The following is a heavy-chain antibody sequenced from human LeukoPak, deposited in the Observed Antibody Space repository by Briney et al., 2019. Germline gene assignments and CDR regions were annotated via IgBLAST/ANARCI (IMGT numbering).Heavy chain of an antibody. Sequence: PSETLSLTCTVSGGSISSSSYYWGWIRQPPGKGLEWIGSIYYSGSTYYNPSLKSRVTISVDTSKNQFSLKLSSVTAADTAVYYCARDAHHLYYYDSNNLDYWGQGTLVTVSS. J-gene: IGHJ4*02. V-gene: IGHV4-39*07. CDR2: IYYSGST. CDR1: GGSISSSSYY. CDR3: ARDAHHLYYYDSNNLDY. D-gene: IGHD3-22*01.